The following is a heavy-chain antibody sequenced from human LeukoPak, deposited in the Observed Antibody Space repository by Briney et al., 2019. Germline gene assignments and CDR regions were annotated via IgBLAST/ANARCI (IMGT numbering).Heavy chain of an antibody. V-gene: IGHV5-51*01. CDR2: IYPGDSDT. Sequence: GESLKISCKGSGYSFTSYWIGWVRQMPGKGLEWMGIIYPGDSDTRYSSSFQGQVTISADKSISTAYLQWSSLKASDTAMYYCARQGDIVVVPAAYDAFDIWGQGTMVTVSS. CDR3: ARQGDIVVVPAAYDAFDI. D-gene: IGHD2-2*01. J-gene: IGHJ3*02. CDR1: GYSFTSYW.